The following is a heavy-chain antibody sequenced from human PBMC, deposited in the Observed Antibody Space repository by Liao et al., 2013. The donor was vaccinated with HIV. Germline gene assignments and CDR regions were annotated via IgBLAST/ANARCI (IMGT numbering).Heavy chain of an antibody. V-gene: IGHV4-61*02. J-gene: IGHJ6*03. CDR3: ARGTLGIGYYYYMDV. CDR1: GGSISSGNYY. D-gene: IGHD7-27*01. Sequence: QVQLQESGPGLVKPSQTLSLTCTVSGGSISSGNYYWSWIRQPAGKGLEWIGRIYTSGSTNYNPSLKSRVTISVDTSKNQISLKLNSVTAADTAVYFCARGTLGIGYYYYMDVWGKGTTVTVSS. CDR2: IYTSGST.